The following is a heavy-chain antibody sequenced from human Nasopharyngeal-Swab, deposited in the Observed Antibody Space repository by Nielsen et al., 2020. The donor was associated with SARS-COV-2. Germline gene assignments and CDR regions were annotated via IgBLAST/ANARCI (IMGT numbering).Heavy chain of an antibody. V-gene: IGHV3-21*01. CDR3: ARGCSSTTCYVSG. CDR1: GFTFSSYS. Sequence: GGSLRLSCAASGFTFSSYSMNWVRQAPGKGLEWVSSISSSSSYIYYADSVKGRFTISRDNAKNSLYLQMNSLRAEDTAVYYCARGCSSTTCYVSGWGQGTLVTVSS. D-gene: IGHD2/OR15-2a*01. J-gene: IGHJ4*02. CDR2: ISSSSSYI.